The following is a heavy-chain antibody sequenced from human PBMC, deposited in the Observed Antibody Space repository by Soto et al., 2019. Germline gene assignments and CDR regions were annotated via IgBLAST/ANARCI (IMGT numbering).Heavy chain of an antibody. Sequence: QVQLQESGPGLVKPSQTLSLACTVSGGSMTSGAYYWSWIRQHPGKGLEWIGYMYNSGTTYYNPSLKSRVAISVGPSENQFSLRLSSVTAADTAVHYCARGEYRYSPNYFDIWGPGILVTISS. CDR3: ARGEYRYSPNYFDI. CDR1: GGSMTSGAYY. J-gene: IGHJ4*02. D-gene: IGHD1-26*01. V-gene: IGHV4-31*03. CDR2: MYNSGTT.